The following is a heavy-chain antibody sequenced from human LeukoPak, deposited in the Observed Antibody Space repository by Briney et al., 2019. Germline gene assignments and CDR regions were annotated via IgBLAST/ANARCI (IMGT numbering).Heavy chain of an antibody. CDR1: AGANNSYY. CDR2: THPSGNT. D-gene: IGHD4-11*01. J-gene: IGHJ4*02. CDR3: ARKGTVTTPFDY. Sequence: SETLSLSCTVSAGANNSYYWSWIRQPPGKGLEWLGYTHPSGNTTYSPSLKSRVTISIDTSRNQFSLQLNSVTPEDTAVYYCARKGTVTTPFDYWGQGILVTVSS. V-gene: IGHV4-4*09.